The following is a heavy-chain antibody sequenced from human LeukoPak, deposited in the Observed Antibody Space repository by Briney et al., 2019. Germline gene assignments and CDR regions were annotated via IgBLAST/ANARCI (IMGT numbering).Heavy chain of an antibody. V-gene: IGHV4-34*01. Sequence: SETLSLTCAVYGGSFSGYYWSWIRQPPGKGLEWIGEINHSGSTNYNPSLKSRVTISVDTSKNQFSLKLSSVTAADTAVYYCARGSGKGLLWFGELYYWGQGTLVTVSS. CDR2: INHSGST. CDR3: ARGSGKGLLWFGELYY. J-gene: IGHJ4*02. D-gene: IGHD3-10*01. CDR1: GGSFSGYY.